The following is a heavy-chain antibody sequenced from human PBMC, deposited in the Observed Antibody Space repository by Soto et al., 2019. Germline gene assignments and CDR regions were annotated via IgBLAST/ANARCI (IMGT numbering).Heavy chain of an antibody. CDR3: AKTRGYYYDSSGSYFDY. Sequence: GGSLRLSCAASGFAFSSYAMHWVRQAPGKGLEWVAVISYDGSNKYYADSVKGRFTISRDNSKNTLYLQMNSLRAEDTAVYYCAKTRGYYYDSSGSYFDYWGQGTLVTVSS. D-gene: IGHD3-22*01. V-gene: IGHV3-30-3*02. CDR2: ISYDGSNK. CDR1: GFAFSSYA. J-gene: IGHJ4*02.